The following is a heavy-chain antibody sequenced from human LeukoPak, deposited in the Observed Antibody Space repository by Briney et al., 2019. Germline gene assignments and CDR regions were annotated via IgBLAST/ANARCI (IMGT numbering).Heavy chain of an antibody. CDR3: TRDRGTADRSWFDP. CDR1: GYKFTDSY. CDR2: IFPKSGKA. D-gene: IGHD2-8*02. V-gene: IGHV1-2*02. J-gene: IGHJ5*02. Sequence: ASVKVSCKASGYKFTDSYIHWVRQAPEQGLEWMGWIFPKSGKAKYSQTFQGRVTMTRDTSVDTVYMEVIRLTPDDTAVYYCTRDRGTADRSWFDPWGQGTLVTVSS.